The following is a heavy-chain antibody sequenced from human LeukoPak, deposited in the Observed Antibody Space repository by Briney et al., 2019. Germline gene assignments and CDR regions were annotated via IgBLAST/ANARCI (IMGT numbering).Heavy chain of an antibody. CDR2: ISYDGSNK. J-gene: IGHJ4*02. Sequence: PGGSLRHSCAASGFPFSSYAVHWVRQAPGKGLEWVAVISYDGSNKYYADSVKGRFTISRDNSKNTLYLQMNSLRAEDTAVYYCATSWGRAFDYWGQGTLVTVSS. CDR3: ATSWGRAFDY. V-gene: IGHV3-30-3*01. CDR1: GFPFSSYA. D-gene: IGHD7-27*01.